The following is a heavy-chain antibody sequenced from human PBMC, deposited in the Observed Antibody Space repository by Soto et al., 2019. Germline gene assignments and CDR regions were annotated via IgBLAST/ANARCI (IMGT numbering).Heavy chain of an antibody. CDR2: ISGSGGST. CDR1: VFTFDSCA. CDR3: AKGKTSGWYYFDF. J-gene: IGHJ4*02. D-gene: IGHD6-19*01. V-gene: IGHV3-23*01. Sequence: GGDLLLSCAASVFTFDSCAMSWVRQAPGKGLELILGISGSGGSTYYADSVKGRFTISRDNSKNTVYLQMDSLRADDTAVYYCAKGKTSGWYYFDFWGQGTMVTVSS.